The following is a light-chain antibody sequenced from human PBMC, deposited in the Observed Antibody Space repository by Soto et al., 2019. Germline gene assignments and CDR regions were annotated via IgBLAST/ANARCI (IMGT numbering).Light chain of an antibody. Sequence: EIVLTQSPGTLSLSPGERATLSCRARQSVSSSYLAWYQQKPGQAPRLLIYGASSRPTGIPNRFSGSGSGTDFTLTISRLEPEDFAVYYWQQYGTSPLTFGGGTKVEIK. CDR3: QQYGTSPLT. J-gene: IGKJ4*01. V-gene: IGKV3-20*01. CDR2: GAS. CDR1: QSVSSSY.